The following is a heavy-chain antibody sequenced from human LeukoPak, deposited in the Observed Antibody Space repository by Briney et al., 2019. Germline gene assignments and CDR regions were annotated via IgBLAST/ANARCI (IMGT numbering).Heavy chain of an antibody. CDR2: INPSGGST. CDR3: ARSLFRFLEWSYRSYYYYYMDV. V-gene: IGHV1-46*01. D-gene: IGHD3-3*01. Sequence: ASVKVSCKASGYTFTSYYMHWVRQAPGQGLEWMGIINPSGGSTSYAQKFQGRVTMTRATSTSTVYMELSSLRSEDTAVYFCARSLFRFLEWSYRSYYYYYMDVWGKGTTVTVSS. J-gene: IGHJ6*03. CDR1: GYTFTSYY.